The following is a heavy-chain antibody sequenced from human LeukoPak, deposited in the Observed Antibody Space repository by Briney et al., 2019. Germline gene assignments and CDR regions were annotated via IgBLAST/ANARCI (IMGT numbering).Heavy chain of an antibody. CDR2: ISGSGGST. V-gene: IGHV3-23*01. D-gene: IGHD2-15*01. J-gene: IGHJ6*03. CDR3: AKAPSAQYYYYMDV. Sequence: PGGSLRLSCAASGFTFSSYAMIWVRQAPGKGLEWVSAISGSGGSTYYADSVKGRFTISRDNSKNTLYLQMNSLRAEDTAVYYCAKAPSAQYYYYMDVWGKGTTVTVSS. CDR1: GFTFSSYA.